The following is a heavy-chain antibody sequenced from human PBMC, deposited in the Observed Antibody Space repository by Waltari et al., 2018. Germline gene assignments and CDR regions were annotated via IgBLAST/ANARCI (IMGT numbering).Heavy chain of an antibody. J-gene: IGHJ6*01. D-gene: IGHD5-12*01. CDR1: GFSFNTYW. V-gene: IGHV3-7*01. CDR3: ARDSIYSGFYSYNYGMDV. Sequence: EVQLLESGGGWVQVGGSLRLSCAASGFSFNTYWMTWVRQAPGKGLEWVSNIKKEGSQTYYGDSVNGRFTISRDNAGNSLYLQMHSLRAEDTAVYYCARDSIYSGFYSYNYGMDVWGQGTTVTVSS. CDR2: IKKEGSQT.